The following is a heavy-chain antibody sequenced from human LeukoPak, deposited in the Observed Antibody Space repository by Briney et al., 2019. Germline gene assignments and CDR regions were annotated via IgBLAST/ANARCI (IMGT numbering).Heavy chain of an antibody. J-gene: IGHJ1*01. D-gene: IGHD6-19*01. CDR1: GYTFTSYY. Sequence: GASVNVSCKASGYTFTSYYMHWVRQAPGQGLEWMGIINPSGGSTSYAQKFQGRVTMTRDTSTSTVYMELSSLRSEDTAVYYCARIASAVAGIYAEYFQHWGQGTLVTVSS. CDR2: INPSGGST. CDR3: ARIASAVAGIYAEYFQH. V-gene: IGHV1-46*01.